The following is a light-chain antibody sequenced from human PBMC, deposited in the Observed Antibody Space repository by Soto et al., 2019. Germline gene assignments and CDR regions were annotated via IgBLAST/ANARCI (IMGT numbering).Light chain of an antibody. CDR1: QSFSNN. CDR2: GAS. V-gene: IGKV3-15*01. J-gene: IGKJ1*01. CDR3: HQSNDWWT. Sequence: EIVMTQSPATLSVSPGERATLSCRASQSFSNNLAWYQQKPGQAPRLLIYGASTRATGIPARFSGSGSGTEFTLTISSLHSEDFAVYYCHQSNDWWTFGQGTKV.